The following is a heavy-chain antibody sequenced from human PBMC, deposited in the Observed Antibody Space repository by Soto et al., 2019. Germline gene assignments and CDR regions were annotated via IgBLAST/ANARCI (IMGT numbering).Heavy chain of an antibody. CDR3: ARPLWRDDYNWGYFDL. Sequence: QVQLVESGGGVVQPGRSLRLSCAASGFTFSSYAMHWVRQAPGKGLELVAVVSYDGSNKYDADSVKGRFTISRENSKKTLYLQRSSLRACDTALYYCARPLWRDDYNWGYFDLWGRGTLVTVSS. V-gene: IGHV3-30-3*01. D-gene: IGHD4-4*01. CDR2: VSYDGSNK. J-gene: IGHJ2*01. CDR1: GFTFSSYA.